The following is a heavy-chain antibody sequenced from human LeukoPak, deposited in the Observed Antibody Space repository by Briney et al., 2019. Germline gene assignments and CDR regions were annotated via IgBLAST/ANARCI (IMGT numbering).Heavy chain of an antibody. CDR3: ARDKGNHPYNWFDP. D-gene: IGHD1-14*01. CDR1: GFTFNRNA. V-gene: IGHV3-33*08. CDR2: IWYDGSNK. Sequence: PGGSLRLSCAASGFTFNRNAISWVRQAPGKGLEWVTTIWYDGSNKYYGDSVKGRFTISRDNSKSTLYLQMNSLRAEDTAVYYCARDKGNHPYNWFDPWGQGTLVTVSS. J-gene: IGHJ5*02.